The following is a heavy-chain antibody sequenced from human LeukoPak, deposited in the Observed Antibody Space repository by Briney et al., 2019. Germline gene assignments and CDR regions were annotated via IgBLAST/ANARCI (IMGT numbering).Heavy chain of an antibody. Sequence: GRSVRLACAAAGSSFSTYGMRSVRQDPGKWREWEAIISTDVIHKHYADYVKGRLTISRDNSKNTLYLQMTSLGPEDTAVYYCAREGPISSSWRQRFYFYALDVWGQGTTVTVSS. D-gene: IGHD6-13*01. CDR2: ISTDVIHK. CDR1: GSSFSTYG. J-gene: IGHJ6*02. CDR3: AREGPISSSWRQRFYFYALDV. V-gene: IGHV3-30*03.